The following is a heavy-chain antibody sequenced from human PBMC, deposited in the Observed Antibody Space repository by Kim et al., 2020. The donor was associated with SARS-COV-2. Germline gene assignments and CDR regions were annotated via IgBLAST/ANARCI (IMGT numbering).Heavy chain of an antibody. CDR3: ARDVREIVVVVPASLFDY. J-gene: IGHJ4*01. Sequence: GGSLRLSCAASGFTFSDYYMSWIRQAPGKGLEWVSYISSSGSTMYYADSVKGRFTISRDNAKNSLYLQMNSLRAEDTAVYYCARDVREIVVVVPASLFDYWGQGDLVTVSS. V-gene: IGHV3-11*01. D-gene: IGHD2-15*01. CDR1: GFTFSDYY. CDR2: ISSSGSTM.